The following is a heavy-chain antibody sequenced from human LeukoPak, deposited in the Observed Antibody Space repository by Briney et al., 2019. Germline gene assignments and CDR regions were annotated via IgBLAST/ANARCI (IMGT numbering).Heavy chain of an antibody. Sequence: ASVKVSCKASGYTFTSYGISWVRQAPGQGLEWMGWISAYNGNTNYAQKLQGRVAMTTDTSTSTAYMELRSLRSDDTAVYYCARDTVPVYYDSSGYLFDYWGQGTLVTVSS. J-gene: IGHJ4*02. CDR2: ISAYNGNT. CDR1: GYTFTSYG. D-gene: IGHD3-22*01. V-gene: IGHV1-18*01. CDR3: ARDTVPVYYDSSGYLFDY.